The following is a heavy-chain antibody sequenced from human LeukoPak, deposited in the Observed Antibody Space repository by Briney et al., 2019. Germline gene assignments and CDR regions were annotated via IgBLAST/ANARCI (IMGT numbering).Heavy chain of an antibody. Sequence: GGSLRLSCAASGFTFSSYEMNWVRQAPGKGLEWVSYISSSGSTIYYADSVKGRFTISRDNAKNSLYLQMNSLRAEDTAVYYCARDSRYDILTGYYHRTPFDYWGQGTLVTVSS. J-gene: IGHJ4*02. V-gene: IGHV3-48*03. D-gene: IGHD3-9*01. CDR1: GFTFSSYE. CDR2: ISSSGSTI. CDR3: ARDSRYDILTGYYHRTPFDY.